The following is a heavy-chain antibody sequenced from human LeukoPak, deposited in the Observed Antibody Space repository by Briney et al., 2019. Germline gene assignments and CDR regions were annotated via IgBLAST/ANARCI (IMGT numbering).Heavy chain of an antibody. D-gene: IGHD4-23*01. CDR2: IIPIFGTA. J-gene: IGHJ4*02. CDR3: ARDDYGANSELGY. Sequence: ASVKVSCKASGGTFSSYAISWVRQAPGQGLEWMGRIIPIFGTANYAQKFQGRVTITTDESTSTAYMELSSLRSEDTALYYCARDDYGANSELGYWGQGTLVTVSS. V-gene: IGHV1-69*05. CDR1: GGTFSSYA.